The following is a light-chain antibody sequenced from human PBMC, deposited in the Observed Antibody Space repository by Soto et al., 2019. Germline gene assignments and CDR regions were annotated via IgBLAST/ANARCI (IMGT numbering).Light chain of an antibody. Sequence: DIQMTQSPSTLSASVGDRVTITCRASQSISSWLAWYQQKPGKAPKLLIYKASSLESGVPSRFSGSGSGTDFTLTISSLQPEDFATYYCQQSYSTPHTFGQGTRLENK. CDR3: QQSYSTPHT. CDR2: KAS. V-gene: IGKV1-5*03. CDR1: QSISSW. J-gene: IGKJ5*01.